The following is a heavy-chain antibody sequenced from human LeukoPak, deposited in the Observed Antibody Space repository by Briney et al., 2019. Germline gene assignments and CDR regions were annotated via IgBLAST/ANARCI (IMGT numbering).Heavy chain of an antibody. CDR3: ARDRKPRFFDY. V-gene: IGHV3-33*01. CDR1: GFTFSSYG. J-gene: IGHJ4*02. Sequence: GGSLRLSCAASGFTFSSYGMHWVRQAPGKGLEWVAVIWYDGSNKYYADSVKGRFTISRDNSKNTLYLQMNSLRAEDTAVYYCARDRKPRFFDYWGQGTLVTVSS. CDR2: IWYDGSNK.